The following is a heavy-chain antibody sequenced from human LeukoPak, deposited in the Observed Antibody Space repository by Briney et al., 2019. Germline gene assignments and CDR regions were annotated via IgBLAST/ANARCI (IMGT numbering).Heavy chain of an antibody. CDR1: GFTFSSYG. D-gene: IGHD3-22*01. V-gene: IGHV3-30*18. Sequence: GRSLRLSCAASGFTFSSYGMHWVRQAPGKGLEWVAVISYDGSNKYYADSVKGRFSISRDNHKNMLYLQMNSLRVEDTAVYYCAKGHGDASGYYYFDSWGQGTLVTVS. J-gene: IGHJ4*02. CDR3: AKGHGDASGYYYFDS. CDR2: ISYDGSNK.